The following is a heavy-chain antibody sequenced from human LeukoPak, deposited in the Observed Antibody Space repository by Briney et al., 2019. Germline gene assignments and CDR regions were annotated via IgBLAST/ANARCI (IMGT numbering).Heavy chain of an antibody. J-gene: IGHJ5*02. V-gene: IGHV1-69*04. CDR3: ASASNERLVGEDWFDP. Sequence: GASVKVSCKASGGTFSSYAISWVRQAPGQGLEWMGRIIPIFGIANYAQKFQGRVTITADKSTSTAYMELSSLRSEDTAVYYCASASNERLVGEDWFDPWGQGTLVTVSS. CDR1: GGTFSSYA. D-gene: IGHD3-16*01. CDR2: IIPIFGIA.